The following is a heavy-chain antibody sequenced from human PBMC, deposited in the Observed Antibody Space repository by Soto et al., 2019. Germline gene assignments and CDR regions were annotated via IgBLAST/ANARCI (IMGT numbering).Heavy chain of an antibody. D-gene: IGHD6-19*01. CDR2: IVVGSGNT. CDR1: GFTFTSSA. V-gene: IGHV1-58*01. CDR3: AAAYVAVAPLGY. Sequence: SVKVSCKASGFTFTSSAVQWVRQARGQRLEWIGWIVVGSGNTNYAQKFQERVTITRDMSTSTAYMELSSLRSEDTAVYYCAAAYVAVAPLGYWGQGTLVTVSS. J-gene: IGHJ4*02.